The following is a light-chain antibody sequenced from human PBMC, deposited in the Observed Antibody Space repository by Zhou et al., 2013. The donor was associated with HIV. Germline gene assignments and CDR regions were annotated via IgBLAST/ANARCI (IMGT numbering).Light chain of an antibody. Sequence: EIVLTQSPATLSLSPGERVTLSCRASQSVSSYLAWYQQKPGQAPRLLIYGASSRATGIPDRFSGSGSGTDFTLTISRLEPEDFAVYYCQQYGSSPCSFGQGTKLEIK. CDR1: QSVSSY. V-gene: IGKV3-20*01. CDR2: GAS. J-gene: IGKJ2*04. CDR3: QQYGSSPCS.